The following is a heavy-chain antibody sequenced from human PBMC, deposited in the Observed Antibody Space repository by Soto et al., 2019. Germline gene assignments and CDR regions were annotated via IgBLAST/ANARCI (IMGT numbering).Heavy chain of an antibody. CDR3: ARGQREYYDSSGYYSFDY. Sequence: PSETLSLTCAVSGYSISSSNWWGWIRQPPGKGLEWIGYIYYSGSTYYNPSLKSRVTMSVDTSKNQFSLKLSSVTAADTAVYYCARGQREYYDSSGYYSFDYWGQGTLVTVSS. V-gene: IGHV4-28*03. D-gene: IGHD3-22*01. J-gene: IGHJ4*02. CDR1: GYSISSSNW. CDR2: IYYSGST.